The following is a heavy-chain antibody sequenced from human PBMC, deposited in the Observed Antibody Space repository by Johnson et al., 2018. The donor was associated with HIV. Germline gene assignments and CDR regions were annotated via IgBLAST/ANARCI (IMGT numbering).Heavy chain of an antibody. D-gene: IGHD5-24*01. V-gene: IGHV3-66*01. CDR1: GLTVSSNY. CDR3: ARACRDGYTCDAFDI. J-gene: IGHJ3*02. CDR2: FFSGGTT. Sequence: VQLVESGGGLVQPGGSLRLACAASGLTVSSNYMSWVRQAPWKGLEWVSVFFSGGTTYYADSVNGRFTISRDNSKNTLFLQMNSLRADDTALYYCARACRDGYTCDAFDIWGQGTMVTVSS.